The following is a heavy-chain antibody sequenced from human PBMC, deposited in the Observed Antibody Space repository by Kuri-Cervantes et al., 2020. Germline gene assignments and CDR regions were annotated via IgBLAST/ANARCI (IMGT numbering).Heavy chain of an antibody. D-gene: IGHD4-17*01. J-gene: IGHJ6*02. CDR1: GGSFSGYY. CDR3: ARGTTATHIYYYYGMDV. Sequence: GSLRLSCAVYGGSFSGYYWSWIRQPPGKGLEWIGEINHSGSTNYNPSLKSRVTISVDTSKNQFSLKLSSVTAADTAVYYCARGTTATHIYYYYGMDVWGQGTTVTVSS. V-gene: IGHV4-34*01. CDR2: INHSGST.